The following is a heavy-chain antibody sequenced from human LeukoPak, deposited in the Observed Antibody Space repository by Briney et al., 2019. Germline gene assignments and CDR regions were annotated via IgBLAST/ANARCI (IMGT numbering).Heavy chain of an antibody. Sequence: SETLSLTCTVSGGSISSYYWSWIRQPPGKGLEWIGYIYYSGSTYYNPSLKSRVTISVDTSKNQFSLKLSSVTAADTAVYYCARCPSALAFDYWGQGTLVTVSS. CDR3: ARCPSALAFDY. CDR1: GGSISSYY. V-gene: IGHV4-59*06. J-gene: IGHJ4*02. D-gene: IGHD2-2*01. CDR2: IYYSGST.